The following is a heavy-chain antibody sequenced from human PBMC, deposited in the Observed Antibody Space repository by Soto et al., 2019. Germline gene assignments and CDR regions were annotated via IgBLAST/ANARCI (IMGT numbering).Heavy chain of an antibody. Sequence: QVQLVQSGAEVKKPGASVKVSCKASGYTFTSYGISWVRQAPGQGLEWMGWISAYNGNTNYAQKLQGRVTMTPDTSKRTAYIELRSLRSQDTAVLCCARDSHWGPREYWGQGTRVTVSS. CDR2: ISAYNGNT. V-gene: IGHV1-18*01. D-gene: IGHD7-27*01. CDR3: ARDSHWGPREY. J-gene: IGHJ4*02. CDR1: GYTFTSYG.